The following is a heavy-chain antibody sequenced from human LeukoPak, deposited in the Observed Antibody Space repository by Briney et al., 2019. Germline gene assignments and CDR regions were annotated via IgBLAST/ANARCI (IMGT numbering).Heavy chain of an antibody. Sequence: PGGSLRLSCAASGFTVSSNYMSWVRQAPGKGLEWVAFIRYDGSNKYYADSVKGRFTISRDNSKNTLYLQMNSLRAEDTAVYYCAKDLYRYGDYALFDYWGQGTLVTVSS. CDR1: GFTVSSNY. V-gene: IGHV3-30*02. CDR3: AKDLYRYGDYALFDY. D-gene: IGHD4-17*01. CDR2: IRYDGSNK. J-gene: IGHJ4*02.